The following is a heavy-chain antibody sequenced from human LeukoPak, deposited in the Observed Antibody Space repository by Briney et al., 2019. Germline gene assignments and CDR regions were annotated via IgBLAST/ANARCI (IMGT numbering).Heavy chain of an antibody. J-gene: IGHJ4*02. Sequence: PGGSMRLSCAASGFTFSSYAMSWVRQAPGKGLEWVSAISGSGGSTYYADSVKGRFTISRDNSKNTLYLQMNSLRAEDTAVYYCAKDLRFTMVRGVTYDYWGQGTLVTVSS. V-gene: IGHV3-23*01. CDR2: ISGSGGST. D-gene: IGHD3-10*01. CDR3: AKDLRFTMVRGVTYDY. CDR1: GFTFSSYA.